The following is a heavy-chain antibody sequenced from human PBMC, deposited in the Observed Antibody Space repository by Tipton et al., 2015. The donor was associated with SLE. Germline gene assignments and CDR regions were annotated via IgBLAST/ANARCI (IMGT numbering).Heavy chain of an antibody. CDR1: GASISSYY. D-gene: IGHD2-21*02. CDR2: IYYSGST. V-gene: IGHV4-59*12. CDR3: ARCDTGFDY. Sequence: TLSLTCTVSGASISSYYWSWIRQPPGKGLEWIGYIYYSGSTYYNPSLKSRVTISVDTSKNQFSLKLSSVTAADTAVYYCARCDTGFDYWGQGTLVTVSS. J-gene: IGHJ4*02.